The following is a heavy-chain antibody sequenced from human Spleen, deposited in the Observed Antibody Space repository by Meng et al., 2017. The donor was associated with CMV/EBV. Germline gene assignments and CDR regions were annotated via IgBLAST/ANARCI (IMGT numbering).Heavy chain of an antibody. CDR3: ARGFPTSSSLVSFRWLDP. CDR1: TFSSYA. V-gene: IGHV1-69*10. Sequence: TFSSYAISWVRQDPGQGLEWMGGIIPDLGIAKYAQNFQGRMAIIADKSTSTTHMELSSLRSDDTAVYYCARGFPTSSSLVSFRWLDPWGPGTLVTVSS. J-gene: IGHJ5*02. CDR2: IIPDLGIA. D-gene: IGHD3-22*01.